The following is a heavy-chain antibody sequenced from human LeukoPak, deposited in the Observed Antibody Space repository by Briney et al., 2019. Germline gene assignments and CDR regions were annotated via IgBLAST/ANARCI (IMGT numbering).Heavy chain of an antibody. V-gene: IGHV4-38-2*02. J-gene: IGHJ4*02. CDR2: IYHSGST. CDR3: ARYSGSYFFDY. CDR1: GHSISSGYY. Sequence: SETLSLTCTLSGHSISSGYYWGWIRQPPGKGLEWIGSIYHSGSTYYNPSLKSRVTISVDTSKNQFSLKLSSVTAADTAVYYCARYSGSYFFDYWGQGTLVTVSS. D-gene: IGHD1-26*01.